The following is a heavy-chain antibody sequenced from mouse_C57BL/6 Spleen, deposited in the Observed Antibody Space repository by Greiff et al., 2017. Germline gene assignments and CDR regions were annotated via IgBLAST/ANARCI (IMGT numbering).Heavy chain of an antibody. J-gene: IGHJ4*01. D-gene: IGHD4-1*01. CDR3: ARRGTGTFYYAMDY. Sequence: EVQLQQSGPELVKPGASVKIPCKASGYTFTDYNMDWVKQSHGKSLEWIGDINPNNGGTIYNQKFKGKATLTVDKSSSTAYMELRSLTSEDTAVYYCARRGTGTFYYAMDYWGQGTSVTVSS. V-gene: IGHV1-18*01. CDR2: INPNNGGT. CDR1: GYTFTDYN.